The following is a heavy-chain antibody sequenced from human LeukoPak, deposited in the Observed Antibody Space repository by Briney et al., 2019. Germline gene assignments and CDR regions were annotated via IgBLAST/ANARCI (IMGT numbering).Heavy chain of an antibody. J-gene: IGHJ4*02. CDR2: KYYSGST. D-gene: IGHD3-10*01. CDR3: ASLPGRNYFYFDN. Sequence: SETLSLTCTVSGGSISSYYWGWIRQPPGKGLEWVGTKYYSGSTFASPSLGSRVSIFVDRSKNHFSLKLTSVTAADTAVYYCASLPGRNYFYFDNWGQGTLVTVSP. V-gene: IGHV4-59*04. CDR1: GGSISSYY.